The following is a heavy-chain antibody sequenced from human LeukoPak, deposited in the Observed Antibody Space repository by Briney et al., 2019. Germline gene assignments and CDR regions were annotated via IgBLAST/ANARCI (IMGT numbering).Heavy chain of an antibody. CDR1: GYSFTSYW. Sequence: GESLKISCKGSGYSFTSYWIGWVRQMPGKGLERMGIIYPGDSDPRYSPSFQGQVTISADKSISTAYLQWSSLKASDTAMYYCAASSSDRAFDIWGQGTMVTVSS. J-gene: IGHJ3*02. V-gene: IGHV5-51*01. CDR2: IYPGDSDP. CDR3: AASSSDRAFDI. D-gene: IGHD6-25*01.